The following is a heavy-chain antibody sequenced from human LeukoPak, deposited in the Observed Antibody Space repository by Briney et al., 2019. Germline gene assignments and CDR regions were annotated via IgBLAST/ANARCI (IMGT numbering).Heavy chain of an antibody. CDR2: INPNSGGT. Sequence: ASVKVSCKASGYTFTSYDINWVRQATGQGLEWMGWINPNSGGTNYAQKFQGRVTMTRDTSISTAYMELSRLRSDDTAVYYCARDSPYSGSSWYGVFDYWGQGTLVTVSS. CDR3: ARDSPYSGSSWYGVFDY. D-gene: IGHD6-13*01. CDR1: GYTFTSYD. J-gene: IGHJ4*02. V-gene: IGHV1-2*02.